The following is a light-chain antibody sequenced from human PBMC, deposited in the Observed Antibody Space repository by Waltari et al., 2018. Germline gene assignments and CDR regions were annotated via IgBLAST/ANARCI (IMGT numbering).Light chain of an antibody. J-gene: IGLJ3*02. CDR3: QTGGHGTWV. CDR1: SGHSSNI. V-gene: IGLV4-69*01. CDR2: INSDGSP. Sequence: QLVLTQSPSASASLGASVKLTCTLDSGHSSNIVAWLQQQPEEGPRYLMKINSDGSPSKGDEIPERFSGSSSGAERYLTISSVQSEDEADYYCQTGGHGTWVFGGGTKLTVL.